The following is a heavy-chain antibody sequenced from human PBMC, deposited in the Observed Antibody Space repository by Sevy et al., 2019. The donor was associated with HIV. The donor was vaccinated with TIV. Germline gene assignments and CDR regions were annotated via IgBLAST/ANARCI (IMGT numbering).Heavy chain of an antibody. CDR2: TYYSSKWYN. V-gene: IGHV6-1*01. CDR1: GDSVSSNSAA. CDR3: GRDPDGYSSCRAVY. D-gene: IGHD6-19*01. J-gene: IGHJ4*02. Sequence: SQTLSLTCAISGDSVSSNSAAWNWIRQSPSRGLEWLGRTYYSSKWYNDYAVSVKSRITINPDTSKNQFSLHLNSVTPEDTAVYYCGRDPDGYSSCRAVYSGQGTLVTVSS.